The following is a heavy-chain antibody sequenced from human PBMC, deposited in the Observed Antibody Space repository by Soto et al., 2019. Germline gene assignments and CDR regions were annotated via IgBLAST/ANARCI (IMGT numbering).Heavy chain of an antibody. Sequence: QVQLQESGPGLVKPSDTLSLTCTVSGGSISSYYWTWIRQPPGKGLESIGFIYNSGSTHYNPSLRSRVTISVDTSKNQFSLKLRSVTAADTAVYYCASMGYHYGSGSYPLDYWGQGTLVTVSS. J-gene: IGHJ4*02. D-gene: IGHD3-10*01. CDR3: ASMGYHYGSGSYPLDY. CDR2: IYNSGST. CDR1: GGSISSYY. V-gene: IGHV4-59*08.